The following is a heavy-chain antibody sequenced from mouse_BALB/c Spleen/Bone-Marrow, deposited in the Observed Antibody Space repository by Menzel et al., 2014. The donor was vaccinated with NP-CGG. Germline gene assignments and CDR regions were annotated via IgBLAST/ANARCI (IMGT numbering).Heavy chain of an antibody. CDR1: GYAFSSYW. D-gene: IGHD2-1*01. CDR3: ARTGNLAWFAY. CDR2: IYPGDGDT. J-gene: IGHJ3*01. V-gene: IGHV1-80*01. Sequence: AQLQQSGAELVRPGSSVKISCKASGYAFSSYWMNWVKQRPGQGLEWIGQIYPGDGDTNYNGKFKGKATLTADKSSSTAYMQLSSLTSEDSAVYFCARTGNLAWFAYWGQGTLVTVSA.